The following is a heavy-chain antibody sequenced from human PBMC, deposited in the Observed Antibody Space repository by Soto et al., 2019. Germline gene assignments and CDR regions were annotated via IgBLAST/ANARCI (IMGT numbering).Heavy chain of an antibody. CDR1: GFSFSAYY. J-gene: IGHJ6*02. CDR3: ARENGHPGHNYAMDV. D-gene: IGHD2-8*01. V-gene: IGHV3-11*01. Sequence: GGSLRLSCAASGFSFSAYYMSWIRQAPGKGLEWVSYISFNGDVTRYSDSVEGRFTVSRDNAKKSLYLQMNSLRVEDTAVYYCARENGHPGHNYAMDVWGQGTTVTVAS. CDR2: ISFNGDVT.